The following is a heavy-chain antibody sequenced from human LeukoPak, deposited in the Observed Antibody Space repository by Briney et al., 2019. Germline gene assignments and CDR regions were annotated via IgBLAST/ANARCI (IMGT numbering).Heavy chain of an antibody. J-gene: IGHJ4*02. CDR2: IWYDGSNI. V-gene: IGHV3-33*01. Sequence: PGGSLRLSCAASGFTFSTYAMHWVRQAPGKGLEWVARIWYDGSNIYYADSVKGRFTISRDDSKNTVYLQMDSLIADDTAVYYCARSLSGFSGDGYTLWGQGTLVTVSS. D-gene: IGHD5-12*01. CDR3: ARSLSGFSGDGYTL. CDR1: GFTFSTYA.